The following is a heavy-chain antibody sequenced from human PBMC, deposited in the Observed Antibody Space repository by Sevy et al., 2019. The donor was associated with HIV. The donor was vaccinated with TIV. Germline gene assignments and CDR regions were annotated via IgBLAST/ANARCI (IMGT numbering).Heavy chain of an antibody. CDR1: GYTFTGYY. J-gene: IGHJ4*02. CDR2: INPNSGGT. CDR3: ARWGRGLAAAGHFDY. V-gene: IGHV1-2*02. Sequence: ASVKVSCKASGYTFTGYYMHWVRQAPGQGLEWMGWINPNSGGTNYAQKFQGRVTMTRDTSISTAYMELSRLRSDDTVVYYCARWGRGLAAAGHFDYWGQGTLVTVSS. D-gene: IGHD6-13*01.